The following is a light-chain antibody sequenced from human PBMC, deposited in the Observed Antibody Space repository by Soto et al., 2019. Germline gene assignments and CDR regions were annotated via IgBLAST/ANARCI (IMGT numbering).Light chain of an antibody. CDR2: QDN. Sequence: SYELTQPPSVSVSPGQTASISCSGDKLGDKYACWYQQRPGQSPVLVIYQDNKRPSGIPERFSGSNSGNTATLTISGTQAMDEADYYCQAWDSSTASYVFGPGTKVTVL. J-gene: IGLJ1*01. V-gene: IGLV3-1*01. CDR1: KLGDKY. CDR3: QAWDSSTASYV.